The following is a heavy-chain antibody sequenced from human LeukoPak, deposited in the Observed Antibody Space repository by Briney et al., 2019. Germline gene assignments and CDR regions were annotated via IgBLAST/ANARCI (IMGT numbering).Heavy chain of an antibody. D-gene: IGHD6-13*01. CDR1: EYIFTGYW. J-gene: IGHJ3*02. Sequence: ASVKVSCKASEYIFTGYWMHWVRQAPGQGLEWMGWINPNSGGTNYAQKFQGRVTLTRDTSISTAYMELSRLRSDDTAVYYCARVAIAAAGIHDAFDIWGQGTMVTVSS. CDR3: ARVAIAAAGIHDAFDI. V-gene: IGHV1-2*02. CDR2: INPNSGGT.